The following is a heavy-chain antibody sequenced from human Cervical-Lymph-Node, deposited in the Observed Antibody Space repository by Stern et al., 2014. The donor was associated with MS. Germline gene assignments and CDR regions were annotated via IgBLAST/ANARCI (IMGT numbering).Heavy chain of an antibody. J-gene: IGHJ4*02. CDR1: GFTVSNNY. V-gene: IGHV3-66*02. CDR3: ATRNIGTRGY. CDR2: IYSGGNT. D-gene: IGHD6-6*01. Sequence: EVQLVASGGGLVQPGGSLRLSCAASGFTVSNNYMTWVRQGPGMGLEWVSLIYSGGNTYYADSVKGRFTISRDNSKNTLYLQMNSLRPEDTAVYYCATRNIGTRGYWGQGALVTVSS.